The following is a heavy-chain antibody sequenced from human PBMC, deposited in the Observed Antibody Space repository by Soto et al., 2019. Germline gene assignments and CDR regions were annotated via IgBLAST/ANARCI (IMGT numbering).Heavy chain of an antibody. CDR3: VRARSTDSRPDY. Sequence: GGSLRLSCAASGFTFSLYSMIWVRQAPGKGLEWVASITSSSSYIYYEDSLKGRFTISRDNAKNSLFLQLDSLRAGDTAVYFCVRARSTDSRPDYWGQGTLVTVSS. V-gene: IGHV3-21*01. CDR2: ITSSSSYI. CDR1: GFTFSLYS. J-gene: IGHJ4*02. D-gene: IGHD3-22*01.